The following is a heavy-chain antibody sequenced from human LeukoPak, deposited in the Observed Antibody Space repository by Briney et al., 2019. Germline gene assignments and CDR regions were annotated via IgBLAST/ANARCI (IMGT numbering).Heavy chain of an antibody. CDR2: IKQDGSAK. V-gene: IGHV3-7*01. Sequence: GGSLRLSCAASGFTFSDYWMSWVRQAPGKGLEWVANIKQDGSAKYYVDSVKGRFTISRDNAKNSLYLQMNSLRDDDTAVYYCARLSYDSGTHYTVYKYWGQGTLVTVSS. CDR3: ARLSYDSGTHYTVYKY. J-gene: IGHJ4*02. D-gene: IGHD3-10*01. CDR1: GFTFSDYW.